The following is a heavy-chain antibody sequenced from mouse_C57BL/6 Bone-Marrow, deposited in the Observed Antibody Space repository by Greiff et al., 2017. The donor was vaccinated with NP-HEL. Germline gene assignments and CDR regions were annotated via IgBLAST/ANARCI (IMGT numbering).Heavy chain of an antibody. D-gene: IGHD2-5*01. CDR1: GFTFSSYA. CDR2: ISDGGSYT. J-gene: IGHJ3*01. V-gene: IGHV5-4*01. Sequence: EVQGVESGGGLVKPGGSLKLSCAASGFTFSSYAMSWVRQTPEKRLEWVATISDGGSYTYYPDNVKGRFTISRDNAKNNLYLQMSHLKSEDTAMYYCAREDSNYFSRFAYWGQGTLVTVSA. CDR3: AREDSNYFSRFAY.